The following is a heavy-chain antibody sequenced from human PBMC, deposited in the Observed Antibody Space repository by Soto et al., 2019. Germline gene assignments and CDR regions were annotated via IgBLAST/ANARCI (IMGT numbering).Heavy chain of an antibody. D-gene: IGHD5-12*01. CDR3: AINEGTDGYKFAY. CDR1: GGTFSTYD. CDR2: IIPLFGTA. V-gene: IGHV1-69*01. Sequence: QVQLVQSGAEVKKPGSSVKVSCKASGGTFSTYDICWVRQAPGQGLEWMGGIIPLFGTANYAQKVQGRVTIIAEESTRTAYMELRRLRSEDTAVYYCAINEGTDGYKFAYWGQGTLVTVSS. J-gene: IGHJ4*02.